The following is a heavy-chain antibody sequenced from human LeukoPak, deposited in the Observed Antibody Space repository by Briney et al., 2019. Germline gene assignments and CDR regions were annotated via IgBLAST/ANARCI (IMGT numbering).Heavy chain of an antibody. CDR1: GGSISSYY. D-gene: IGHD6-13*01. V-gene: IGHV4-59*08. J-gene: IGHJ3*02. Sequence: SETLSLTCTVSGGSISSYYWSWIRQPPGKGLEWIGYIYYSGSTNYNPSLKSRVTISVDTSRNQFSLNLTSVTAAGTAVYFCARLSLWVFAAAGAHDAFDIWGQGTMVTVSS. CDR3: ARLSLWVFAAAGAHDAFDI. CDR2: IYYSGST.